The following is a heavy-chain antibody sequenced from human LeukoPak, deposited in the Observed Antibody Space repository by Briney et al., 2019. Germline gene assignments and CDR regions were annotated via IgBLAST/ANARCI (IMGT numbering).Heavy chain of an antibody. CDR2: ISSSGSTI. V-gene: IGHV3-11*01. Sequence: PGGSLRLSCAASGFIFSDYYMSWIRQAPGKGLEWVSYISSSGSTIYYADSVKGRFTISRDNAKNSLYLQMNSLRAEDTAVYYCAKVGPVAGTRYFDYWGQGTLVTVSS. CDR3: AKVGPVAGTRYFDY. J-gene: IGHJ4*02. D-gene: IGHD6-19*01. CDR1: GFIFSDYY.